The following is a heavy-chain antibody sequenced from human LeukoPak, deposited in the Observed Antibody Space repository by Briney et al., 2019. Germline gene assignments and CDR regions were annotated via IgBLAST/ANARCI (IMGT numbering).Heavy chain of an antibody. D-gene: IGHD6-6*01. V-gene: IGHV4-59*08. CDR1: GGSISSYY. Sequence: SGTLSLTCTVSGGSISSYYWSWIRQPPGKGLEWIGYIYYSGSTNYNPSLKSRVTISVDTSKNQFSLKLSSVTAADTAVYYCARAYEQLVSFDYWGQGTLVTVSS. CDR3: ARAYEQLVSFDY. J-gene: IGHJ4*02. CDR2: IYYSGST.